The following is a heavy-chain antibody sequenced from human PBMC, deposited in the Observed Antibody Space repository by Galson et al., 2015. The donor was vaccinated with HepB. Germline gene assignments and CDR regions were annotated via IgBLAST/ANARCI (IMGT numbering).Heavy chain of an antibody. D-gene: IGHD2-8*01. V-gene: IGHV3-7*01. J-gene: IGHJ3*02. CDR2: IKADGSET. Sequence: SLRLSCAASGFISSNHWMTWVRQTPGKGLGWVADIKADGSETYYVDSVKGRFTIFRDNAKRSLFLQMNSLRAEDAAVYYCARHNDGALDIWGQGTVVSVSP. CDR1: GFISSNHW. CDR3: ARHNDGALDI.